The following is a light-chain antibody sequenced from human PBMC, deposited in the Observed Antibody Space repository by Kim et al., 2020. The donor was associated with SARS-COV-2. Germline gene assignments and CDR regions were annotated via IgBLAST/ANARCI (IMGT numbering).Light chain of an antibody. V-gene: IGLV3-19*01. J-gene: IGLJ1*01. CDR1: SLRSYY. Sequence: ALGQTVKITCQGDSLRSYYASWYQQKPGQAPILVIYGRNNRPSGIPDRFSGSNSVNTASLTITGAQAEDEADYYCNSRDSTGKRWVFGTGTKVTVL. CDR3: NSRDSTGKRWV. CDR2: GRN.